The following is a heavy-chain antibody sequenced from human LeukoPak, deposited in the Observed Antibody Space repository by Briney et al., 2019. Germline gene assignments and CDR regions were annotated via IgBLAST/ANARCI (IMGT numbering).Heavy chain of an antibody. CDR2: INHSGST. CDR1: GGSFSGYY. J-gene: IGHJ5*02. Sequence: PSETLSLTCAVYGGSFSGYYWSWIRQPPGKGLEWIGEINHSGSTNYNPSLKSRVTISVDTSKNQFSLKLSSVTAADTAVYYCARVWAAAAYNWFDPWGQGTLVTVSS. CDR3: ARVWAAAAYNWFDP. V-gene: IGHV4-34*01. D-gene: IGHD6-13*01.